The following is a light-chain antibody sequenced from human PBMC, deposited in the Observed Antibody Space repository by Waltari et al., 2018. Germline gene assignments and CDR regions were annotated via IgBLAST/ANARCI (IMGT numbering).Light chain of an antibody. Sequence: AVQMTQSPSSLSASVGDRVTITCRASQDIRNELGWYQQKPGKAPKVLIYAASSLQNGVPSRCSGSGAGTDFTLTISSLQPEDFATYYCLHDFNYPRTFGQGTKVEVK. CDR1: QDIRNE. J-gene: IGKJ1*01. CDR2: AAS. CDR3: LHDFNYPRT. V-gene: IGKV1-6*01.